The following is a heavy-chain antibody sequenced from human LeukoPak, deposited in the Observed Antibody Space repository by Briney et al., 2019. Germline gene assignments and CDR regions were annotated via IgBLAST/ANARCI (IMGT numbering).Heavy chain of an antibody. CDR1: GYTLTSYG. Sequence: ASVKVSCKASGYTLTSYGISWVRQAPGQGLEWMGWISAYNGNTNYAQKLQGRVTMTTDTSTSTAYMELRSLRSDDTAVYYCARDLPRKVVVITTGDYWGQGTLVTVSS. J-gene: IGHJ4*02. D-gene: IGHD3-22*01. CDR3: ARDLPRKVVVITTGDY. V-gene: IGHV1-18*01. CDR2: ISAYNGNT.